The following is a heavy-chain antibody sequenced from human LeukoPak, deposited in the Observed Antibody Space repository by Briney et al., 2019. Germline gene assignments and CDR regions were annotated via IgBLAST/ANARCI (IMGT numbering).Heavy chain of an antibody. V-gene: IGHV1-69*04. CDR1: GGTFSSYA. Sequence: SVKVSCKASGGTFSSYAISWVRQAPGQGLEWMGRIIPILGIANYAQKFQGRVTITADKSTSTAYMELSSLRSEDTAVYYCARYGAPYYFDYWGQGTLVTVSS. J-gene: IGHJ4*02. CDR3: ARYGAPYYFDY. D-gene: IGHD1-26*01. CDR2: IIPILGIA.